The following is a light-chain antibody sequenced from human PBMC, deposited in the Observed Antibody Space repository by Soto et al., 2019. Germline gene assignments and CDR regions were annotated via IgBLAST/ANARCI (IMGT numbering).Light chain of an antibody. CDR2: DVT. CDR3: TSYACSNFPVW. CDR1: SSDIGSYNF. J-gene: IGLJ3*02. V-gene: IGLV2-8*01. Sequence: QSVLTQPPSASGSPGQSVTISCTGASSDIGSYNFVSWYQQHPDKAPKLLIYDVTQPPSGVPDRFSGSKSGNTASLTVSGLLAEDEADYCGTSYACSNFPVWFGGGTKLTVL.